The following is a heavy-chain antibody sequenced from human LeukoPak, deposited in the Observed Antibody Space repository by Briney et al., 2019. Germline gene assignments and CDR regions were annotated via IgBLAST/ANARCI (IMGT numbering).Heavy chain of an antibody. Sequence: SVKVSCKASGGTFSSYAISWVRQAPGQGLEWMGRIIPILGIANYAQKFQGRVTITADKSTSTAYMELSSLRSEDTAVYYCARGRCDTAMFLAASFDPWGQGTLVTVSS. CDR1: GGTFSSYA. J-gene: IGHJ5*02. V-gene: IGHV1-69*04. CDR3: ARGRCDTAMFLAASFDP. D-gene: IGHD5-18*01. CDR2: IIPILGIA.